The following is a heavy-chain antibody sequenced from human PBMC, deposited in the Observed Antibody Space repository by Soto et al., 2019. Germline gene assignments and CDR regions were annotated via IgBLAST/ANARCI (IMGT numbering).Heavy chain of an antibody. CDR1: GFTFSIYS. J-gene: IGHJ4*02. Sequence: WGSLRLSCAASGFTFSIYSMNWVRQAPGKGLEWVSSISSTSIYIYYADSVKGRLTISRHNAKNLLYLQMNSLRAEDTAVYYCAAGSSNTYYYFDYWGQGTPVTVSS. D-gene: IGHD2-2*01. V-gene: IGHV3-21*06. CDR3: AAGSSNTYYYFDY. CDR2: ISSTSIYI.